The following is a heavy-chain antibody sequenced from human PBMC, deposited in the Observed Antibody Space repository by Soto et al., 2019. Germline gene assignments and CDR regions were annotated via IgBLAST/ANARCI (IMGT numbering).Heavy chain of an antibody. V-gene: IGHV4-59*01. Sequence: TLSLTCTVSGGSINYSYWTWIRQPPGKGLGWIGYISYTGSANYNASLKSRLTISVDTSKNQFSLKLSSVTAADTALYYCARVNYGDYYYGMDVWGQGTTVTVSS. J-gene: IGHJ6*02. CDR3: ARVNYGDYYYGMDV. CDR1: GGSINYSY. CDR2: ISYTGSA. D-gene: IGHD4-17*01.